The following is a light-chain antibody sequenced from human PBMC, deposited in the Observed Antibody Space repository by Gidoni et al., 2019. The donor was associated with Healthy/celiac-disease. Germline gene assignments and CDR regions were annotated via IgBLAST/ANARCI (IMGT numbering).Light chain of an antibody. Sequence: SYVLTQPPSVSVAPGTTARITCGGNNLGSKSVHWYQQKPGQAPVLVIYYDSDRPSGIPERFSGSNSGNTATLTISGVEAGDEADYYCQVWDSSSDHVVFGGGTKLTVL. CDR2: YDS. CDR1: NLGSKS. J-gene: IGLJ2*01. CDR3: QVWDSSSDHVV. V-gene: IGLV3-21*04.